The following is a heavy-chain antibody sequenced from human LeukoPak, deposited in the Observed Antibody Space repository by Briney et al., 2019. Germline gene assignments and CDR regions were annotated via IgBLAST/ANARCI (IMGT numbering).Heavy chain of an antibody. CDR2: ISSSSSYI. CDR1: GFTFSSYS. CDR3: AKYSSGYYLWFDY. V-gene: IGHV3-21*04. D-gene: IGHD3-22*01. J-gene: IGHJ4*02. Sequence: GSLRLSCAASGFTFSSYSMNWVRQAPGKGLEWVSSISSSSSYIYYADSVKGRFTISRDNSKNTPYLQMNSLRAEDTAVYYCAKYSSGYYLWFDYWGQGTLVTVSS.